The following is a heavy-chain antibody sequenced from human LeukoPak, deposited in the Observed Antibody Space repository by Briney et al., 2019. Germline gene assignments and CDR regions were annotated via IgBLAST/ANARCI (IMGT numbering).Heavy chain of an antibody. Sequence: GGSLRLSCAASGFSFSSYSMNWVRQAPGKGLEWLSYISTASGTIYYADSVKGRFTISRDNAKNSLYLQMNSLRDEDTAVYYCARYGYRSGWHPFDYWGQGTLVTVSS. J-gene: IGHJ4*02. CDR1: GFSFSSYS. CDR2: ISTASGTI. V-gene: IGHV3-48*02. CDR3: ARYGYRSGWHPFDY. D-gene: IGHD6-19*01.